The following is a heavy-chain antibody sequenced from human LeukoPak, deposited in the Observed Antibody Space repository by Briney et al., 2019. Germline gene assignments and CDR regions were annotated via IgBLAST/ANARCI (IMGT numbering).Heavy chain of an antibody. V-gene: IGHV3-23*01. CDR2: ISGSGGST. CDR1: GFTFSSYA. D-gene: IGHD3-3*01. Sequence: GGSLRLSCAASGFTFSSYAMSWVRQAPGKGLEWVSAISGSGGSTYYADSVKGRITISRDNSKNTLYLQMNSLRAEDTAIYYCARNYDFWSSPQGYMDVWGKGTTVIVSS. CDR3: ARNYDFWSSPQGYMDV. J-gene: IGHJ6*03.